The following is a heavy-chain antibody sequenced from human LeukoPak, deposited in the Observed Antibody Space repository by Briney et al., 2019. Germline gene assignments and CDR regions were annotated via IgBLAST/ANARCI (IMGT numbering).Heavy chain of an antibody. CDR2: TSSSGSTI. J-gene: IGHJ4*02. CDR1: GFTFSSYE. Sequence: GGSLRLSCAASGFTFSSYEMNWVRQAPGKGLEWVSCTSSSGSTIYYADSVKGRFTISRDNAKNSLYLQMNSLRAEDTAVYYCARTYDSSGYYYSYYFDYWGQGTLVTVSS. V-gene: IGHV3-48*03. CDR3: ARTYDSSGYYYSYYFDY. D-gene: IGHD3-22*01.